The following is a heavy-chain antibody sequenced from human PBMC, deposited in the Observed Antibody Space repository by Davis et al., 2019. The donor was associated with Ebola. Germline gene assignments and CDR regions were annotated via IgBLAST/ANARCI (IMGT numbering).Heavy chain of an antibody. CDR1: GFTFSSYW. D-gene: IGHD3-3*01. CDR2: IKQDGSEK. V-gene: IGHV3-7*01. Sequence: GSLKISCAASGFTFSSYWMSWVRQAPGKGLEWVANIKQDGSEKYYVDSVKGRFTISRDNAKNSLYLQMNSLRAEDTAVYYCARCRYDFWSGYPYYFDYWGQGTLVTVSS. CDR3: ARCRYDFWSGYPYYFDY. J-gene: IGHJ4*02.